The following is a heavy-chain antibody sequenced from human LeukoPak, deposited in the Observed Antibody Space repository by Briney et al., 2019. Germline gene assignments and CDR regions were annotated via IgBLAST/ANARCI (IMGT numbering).Heavy chain of an antibody. J-gene: IGHJ6*02. V-gene: IGHV4-34*01. CDR2: INHSGST. CDR3: AIPSREPVRYCSSTSCYTTAGGMDV. CDR1: GGSFSGYY. D-gene: IGHD2-2*02. Sequence: SETLSLTCAVYGGSFSGYYWSWIRQPPGKGLEWIGEINHSGSTNYNPSLKSRVTISVDTSKNQFSLKLSSVTAADTAVYYCAIPSREPVRYCSSTSCYTTAGGMDVWGQGTTVTVSS.